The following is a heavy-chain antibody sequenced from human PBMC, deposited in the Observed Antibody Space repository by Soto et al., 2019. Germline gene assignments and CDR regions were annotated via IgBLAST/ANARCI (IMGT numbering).Heavy chain of an antibody. CDR1: GFTFSSYA. Sequence: EVQLLESGGCLVQPGGSLRLSCAASGFTFSSYAMSWVRQAPGKGLEWVSAISGSGGSTYYADSVKGRFTISRDNSKNTLYLQMNSLRAEDTAVYYCAKSFDSSGYYSPTNYWGQGTLVTVSS. D-gene: IGHD3-22*01. CDR3: AKSFDSSGYYSPTNY. J-gene: IGHJ4*02. CDR2: ISGSGGST. V-gene: IGHV3-23*01.